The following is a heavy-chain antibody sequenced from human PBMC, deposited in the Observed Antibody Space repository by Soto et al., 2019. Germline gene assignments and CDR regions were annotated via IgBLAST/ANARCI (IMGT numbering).Heavy chain of an antibody. J-gene: IGHJ4*02. V-gene: IGHV1-69*10. CDR1: GGTFSSYA. CDR2: IIPILGIA. CDR3: ATYDSSGYYFDY. Sequence: ALVKVSCKASGGTFSSYAISWVRQAPGQGLEWMGGIIPILGIANYAQKFQGRVTITADKSTSTAYMELSSLRSEDTAVYYCATYDSSGYYFDYWGQGTLVTVSS. D-gene: IGHD3-22*01.